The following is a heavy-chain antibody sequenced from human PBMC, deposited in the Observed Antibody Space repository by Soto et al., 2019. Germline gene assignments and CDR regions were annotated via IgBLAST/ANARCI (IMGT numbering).Heavy chain of an antibody. CDR1: GIDFRGYW. CDR2: INSDTSNT. V-gene: IGHV3-74*01. D-gene: IGHD6-13*01. CDR3: ALEEQQLANFDY. J-gene: IGHJ4*02. Sequence: EVQLVESGGGLVQPGGSLRLSCAASGIDFRGYWMHWVRQAPGKGLVWVARINSDTSNTEYADSVRGRFTISRDNAKNTLYLQMNSLRADDTAVYYCALEEQQLANFDYWGQGTLVTVSS.